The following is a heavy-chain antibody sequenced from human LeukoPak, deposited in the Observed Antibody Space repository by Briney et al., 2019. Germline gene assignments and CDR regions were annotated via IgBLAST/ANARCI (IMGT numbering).Heavy chain of an antibody. CDR3: AREGGVGPTAPPDYYSYQMDV. CDR1: GYTFTSYG. CDR2: ISAYNGNT. J-gene: IGHJ6*03. V-gene: IGHV1-18*01. D-gene: IGHD1-26*01. Sequence: GASVKVSCKASGYTFTSYGISWVRQAPGQGLEWMGWISAYNGNTNYAQKLQGRGTMTTDTSTSTAYMELRSLRSDDPAVYYCAREGGVGPTAPPDYYSYQMDVWGKGTTVTVSS.